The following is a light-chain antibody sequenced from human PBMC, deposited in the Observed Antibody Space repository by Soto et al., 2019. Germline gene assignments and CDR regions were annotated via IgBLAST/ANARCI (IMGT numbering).Light chain of an antibody. Sequence: EIVMTQSPATLSVSPGERATLSCRASQSVSSNLAWYHQKPGQAPRLLIYGASTRATGIPARFSGSGSGTEFTLTISSLQSEDFAVYYCQQYNNWPMFGQGTKVEIK. CDR3: QQYNNWPM. V-gene: IGKV3-15*01. CDR1: QSVSSN. J-gene: IGKJ1*01. CDR2: GAS.